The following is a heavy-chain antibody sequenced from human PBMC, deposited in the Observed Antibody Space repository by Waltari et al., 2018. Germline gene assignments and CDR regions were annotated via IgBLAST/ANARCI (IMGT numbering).Heavy chain of an antibody. CDR3: ARQRPAALVAWFDS. V-gene: IGHV4-39*07. D-gene: IGHD2-2*01. CDR2: VDDSGNS. Sequence: QLQLQESGPGLVKPSETLSLSCTVSGDSISRSDYYWGWIRQPPGKGLGWIGSVDDSGNSYYNPSLKSRVDISTDTSKNQLSLRLTSVTAADSAVYHCARQRPAALVAWFDSWGQGTPVIVSS. CDR1: GDSISRSDYY. J-gene: IGHJ5*01.